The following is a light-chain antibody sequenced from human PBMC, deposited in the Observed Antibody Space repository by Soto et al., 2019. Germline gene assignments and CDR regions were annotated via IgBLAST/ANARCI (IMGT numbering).Light chain of an antibody. CDR3: HSYDSTLSAAI. J-gene: IGLJ2*01. CDR1: SSNIGAGYD. V-gene: IGLV1-40*01. Sequence: QSVLTQPPSVSGAPGQRVTISCTGSSSNIGAGYDVHWYHQLPGTAPKLLIFGNTNRPSGVPDRFSGSKSGTSASLAITGLQAEDEADYYCHSYDSTLSAAIFGGGTKATVL. CDR2: GNT.